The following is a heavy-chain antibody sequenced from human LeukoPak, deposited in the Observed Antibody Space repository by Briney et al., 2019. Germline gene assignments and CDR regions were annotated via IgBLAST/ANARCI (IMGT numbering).Heavy chain of an antibody. V-gene: IGHV1-46*01. CDR1: GYTFTSYY. Sequence: ASVKVSCKASGYTFTSYYMHWVRQAPGQGLEWMGIINPSGGSTSYAQKFQGRVTMTRDTSTSTVYMKLSSLRSEDTAVYYCALPVTTGGFDYWGQGTLVTVSS. CDR2: INPSGGST. CDR3: ALPVTTGGFDY. D-gene: IGHD1-14*01. J-gene: IGHJ4*02.